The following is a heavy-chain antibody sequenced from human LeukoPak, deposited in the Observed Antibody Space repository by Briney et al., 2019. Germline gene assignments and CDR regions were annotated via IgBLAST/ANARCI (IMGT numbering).Heavy chain of an antibody. V-gene: IGHV3-66*02. J-gene: IGHJ4*02. CDR3: ARVKWELLPIDY. Sequence: GGSLRLSCAASGFTVSSNYMSWVRQAPGKGLVWVSVIYSGGSTYYADSVKGRFTISRDNSKNTLYLQMNSLRAEDTAVYYCARVKWELLPIDYWGQGTLVTVSS. CDR2: IYSGGST. D-gene: IGHD1-26*01. CDR1: GFTVSSNY.